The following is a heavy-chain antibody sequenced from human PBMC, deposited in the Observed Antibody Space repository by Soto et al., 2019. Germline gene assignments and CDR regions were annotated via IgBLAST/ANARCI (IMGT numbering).Heavy chain of an antibody. CDR3: ARVDTAMVDVDY. Sequence: QVQLVQSVAEVKKPGASVKVSFKSSGYTFTSYGISWVRQAPGQGPEWMGWISAYNGNTNYAQKLQGRVTMTTDTSKSTADRELRSLRSDDPAVYYCARVDTAMVDVDYWGQGTLVTVSS. D-gene: IGHD5-18*01. CDR1: GYTFTSYG. J-gene: IGHJ4*02. V-gene: IGHV1-18*04. CDR2: ISAYNGNT.